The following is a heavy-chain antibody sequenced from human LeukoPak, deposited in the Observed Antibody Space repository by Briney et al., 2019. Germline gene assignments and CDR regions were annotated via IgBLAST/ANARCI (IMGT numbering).Heavy chain of an antibody. CDR2: IYYSGST. CDR1: GGSISSNKYY. J-gene: IGHJ3*02. D-gene: IGHD1-26*01. CDR3: ATPYSGGYQGLDI. V-gene: IGHV4-39*01. Sequence: DPSETLSLTCTVSGGSISSNKYYWGWIRQPPGKGLEWIGSIYYSGSTYYNPTLKSRVTIFVDTSKNQFSLKLGSVTAADTAVYYCATPYSGGYQGLDIWGQGTMVTVSS.